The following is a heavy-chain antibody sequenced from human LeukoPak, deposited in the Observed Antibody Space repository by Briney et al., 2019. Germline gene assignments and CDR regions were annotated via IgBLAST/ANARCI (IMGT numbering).Heavy chain of an antibody. V-gene: IGHV3-30*02. CDR3: AREDSGYDLPPRFQH. D-gene: IGHD5-12*01. Sequence: GGSLRLSCAASGFTFSSYGMHWVRQAPGKGLEWVAFIRYDGSNKYYADSVKGRFTISRDNAKNSLYLQMNSLRAEDTAVYYCAREDSGYDLPPRFQHWGQGTLVTVSS. J-gene: IGHJ1*01. CDR1: GFTFSSYG. CDR2: IRYDGSNK.